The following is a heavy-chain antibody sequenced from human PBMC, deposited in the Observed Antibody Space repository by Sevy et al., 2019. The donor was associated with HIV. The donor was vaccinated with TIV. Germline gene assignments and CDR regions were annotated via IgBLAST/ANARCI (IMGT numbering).Heavy chain of an antibody. CDR2: FDPEDGET. V-gene: IGHV1-24*01. Sequence: VPLKVSCKVSGHTLNQLSMHWVRQAPGKGLEWMGRFDPEDGETIYAQRFQGRFTMTEDTSTDTAYMHLSSLRSEDTAVYYCASAREYYEDNSGYFDYWGQGTLVTVSS. D-gene: IGHD3-22*01. CDR1: GHTLNQLS. CDR3: ASAREYYEDNSGYFDY. J-gene: IGHJ4*02.